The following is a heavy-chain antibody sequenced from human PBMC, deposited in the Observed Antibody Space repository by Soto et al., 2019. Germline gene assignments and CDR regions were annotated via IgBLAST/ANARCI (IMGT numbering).Heavy chain of an antibody. D-gene: IGHD2-21*02. CDR1: GFTFGTYT. CDR3: ARVMCGDCSTYYYYSMDV. J-gene: IGHJ6*02. Sequence: GGSLRLSCAASGFTFGTYTMNWVRQAPGKGLEWVSSIGTSSSYIYYADSVRGRFTISRDNAKDSLYLQMSSLRAGDTAVYYCARVMCGDCSTYYYYSMDVWGQGTTVTVSS. V-gene: IGHV3-21*01. CDR2: IGTSSSYI.